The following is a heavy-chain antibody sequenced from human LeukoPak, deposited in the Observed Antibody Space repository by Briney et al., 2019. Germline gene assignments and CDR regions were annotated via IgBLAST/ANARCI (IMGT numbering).Heavy chain of an antibody. V-gene: IGHV3-33*06. CDR3: AKENTAAGYSGSYHYYYYYYMDV. J-gene: IGHJ6*03. CDR1: GFTFSSYG. Sequence: GRSLRLSCAASGFTFSSYGMHWVRQAPGKGLEWVAVIWYDGSNKYYADSVKGRFTISRDNSKNTLYLQMNSLRAKDTAVYYCAKENTAAGYSGSYHYYYYYYMDVWGKGTTVTVSS. D-gene: IGHD1-26*01. CDR2: IWYDGSNK.